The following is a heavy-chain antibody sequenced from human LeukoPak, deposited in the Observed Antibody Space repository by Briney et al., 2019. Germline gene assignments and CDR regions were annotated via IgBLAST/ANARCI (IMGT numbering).Heavy chain of an antibody. CDR1: GGTFSSYA. V-gene: IGHV1-69*04. Sequence: ASVKVSCKASGGTFSSYAISWVRQAPGQGLEWMGRIIPILGIANYAQKFQGRVTITADKSTSTAYMELSSLRSEDTAVYYCAREAPYYDSSGYPNGPLWYWGQGTLVTVSS. D-gene: IGHD3-22*01. CDR2: IIPILGIA. J-gene: IGHJ4*02. CDR3: AREAPYYDSSGYPNGPLWY.